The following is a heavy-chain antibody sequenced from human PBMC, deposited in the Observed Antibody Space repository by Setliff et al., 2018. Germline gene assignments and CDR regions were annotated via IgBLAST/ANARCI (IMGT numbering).Heavy chain of an antibody. CDR1: GYTFTTYY. CDR2: INPSGGST. D-gene: IGHD1-1*01. J-gene: IGHJ4*02. V-gene: IGHV1-46*01. Sequence: ASVKVSCKASGYTFTTYYMHWVRQAPGQGLEWMGIINPSGGSTGYAQKFQGGVTMTRDTSTSTVYMELSSLRSEDTAVYYCARAWDGYNYDYWGQGTLVTVSS. CDR3: ARAWDGYNYDY.